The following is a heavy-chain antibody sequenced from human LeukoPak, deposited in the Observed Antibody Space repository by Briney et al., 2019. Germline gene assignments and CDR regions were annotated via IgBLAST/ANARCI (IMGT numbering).Heavy chain of an antibody. D-gene: IGHD1-26*01. V-gene: IGHV4-4*07. Sequence: SETLSLTCTVSGGSISSHCWSWIRQPAGKGLEWIGRIYTSGSTTYNPSLKSRVTMSLDTSKNQFSLKLSSVTAADTAVYYCARVRLGSSGSYYLDFWGQGTLVTVSS. CDR3: ARVRLGSSGSYYLDF. CDR1: GGSISSHC. J-gene: IGHJ4*02. CDR2: IYTSGST.